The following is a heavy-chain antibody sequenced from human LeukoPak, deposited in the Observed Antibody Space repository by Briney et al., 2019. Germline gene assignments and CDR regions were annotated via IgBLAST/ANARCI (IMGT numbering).Heavy chain of an antibody. CDR1: VGTFITFA. J-gene: IGHJ4*02. D-gene: IGHD4-23*01. Sequence: SVKVSCKASVGTFITFALSWVRQAPGQGPDWMGGIIPILGTANYAQKFQGRVTITADESTSTAYMELSSLTSEDTAVYYCATSPTGYSPGYWGQGTLVTVSS. CDR2: IIPILGTA. V-gene: IGHV1-69*13. CDR3: ATSPTGYSPGY.